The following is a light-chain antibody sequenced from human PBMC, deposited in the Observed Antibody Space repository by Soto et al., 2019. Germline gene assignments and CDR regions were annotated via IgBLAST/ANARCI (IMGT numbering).Light chain of an antibody. J-gene: IGKJ2*01. Sequence: ENVLTQSPGTLSLSPGERATLSCTASQTVTNRFLAWYQQKPGQPPRLLIHGISSRATGIPDRFSGSGCGTDFTLTISRLEPEDFVVYYCQQYSTLPHTFGRGTKLEV. CDR1: QTVTNRF. V-gene: IGKV3-20*01. CDR3: QQYSTLPHT. CDR2: GIS.